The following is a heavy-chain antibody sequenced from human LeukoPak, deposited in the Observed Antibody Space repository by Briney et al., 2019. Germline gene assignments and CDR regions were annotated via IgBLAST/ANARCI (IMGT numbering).Heavy chain of an antibody. J-gene: IGHJ6*02. Sequence: ASVKVSCKASGYTVTGYGISWGRQAPGQRLEWMGWISAYNGNTNYAQKLQGRVTMTTDTSTSTAYMELRSLRSDDTAVYYCARVDIVVVPAAMVTYYGMDVWGQGTTVTVSS. CDR1: GYTVTGYG. CDR3: ARVDIVVVPAAMVTYYGMDV. CDR2: ISAYNGNT. D-gene: IGHD2-2*03. V-gene: IGHV1-18*01.